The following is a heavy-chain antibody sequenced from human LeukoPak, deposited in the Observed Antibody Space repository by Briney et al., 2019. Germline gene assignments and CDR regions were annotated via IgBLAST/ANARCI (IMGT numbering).Heavy chain of an antibody. CDR1: GGSISSSSYY. D-gene: IGHD5-12*01. Sequence: SETLSLTCTVSGGSISSSSYYWGWIRQPPGKGLEWIGSIYYSGSTYYNPSLKSRVTISVDTSKNQFSQKLSSVTAADTAVYYCAREAVATIGPFPSFLSYYYYYYMDVWGKGTTVTVSS. CDR2: IYYSGST. V-gene: IGHV4-39*07. CDR3: AREAVATIGPFPSFLSYYYYYYMDV. J-gene: IGHJ6*03.